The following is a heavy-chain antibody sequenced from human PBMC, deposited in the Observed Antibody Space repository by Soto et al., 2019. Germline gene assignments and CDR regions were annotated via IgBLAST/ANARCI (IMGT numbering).Heavy chain of an antibody. CDR1: GGTFRTYT. CDR2: IIPILDVA. V-gene: IGHV1-69*02. CDR3: ARSIQDDIGVAGPKVIWFDP. J-gene: IGHJ5*02. Sequence: QVQLVQSGAEVKRPGSSVKVSCQTSGGTFRTYTINWVRQAPGQGLEWMGRIIPILDVANYAQKFQGRVTTSADKSTDTAHMEVRSQRSEDTAVYYRARSIQDDIGVAGPKVIWFDPWGQGALVTDSS. D-gene: IGHD6-19*01.